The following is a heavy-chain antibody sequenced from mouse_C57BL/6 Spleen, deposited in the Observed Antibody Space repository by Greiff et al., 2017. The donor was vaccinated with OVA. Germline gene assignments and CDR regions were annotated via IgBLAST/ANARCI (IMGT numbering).Heavy chain of an antibody. J-gene: IGHJ3*01. CDR1: GYTFTSYW. D-gene: IGHD1-1*01. Sequence: VQLQQPGAELVMPGASVKLSCKASGYTFTSYWMHWVKQRPGQGLEWIGEIDPSDSYTNYNQKFKGKSTLTVDKSSSTAYMQLSSLTSEDSAVYYCAKAWAYGTGFAYWGQGALVTVSA. CDR3: AKAWAYGTGFAY. V-gene: IGHV1-69*01. CDR2: IDPSDSYT.